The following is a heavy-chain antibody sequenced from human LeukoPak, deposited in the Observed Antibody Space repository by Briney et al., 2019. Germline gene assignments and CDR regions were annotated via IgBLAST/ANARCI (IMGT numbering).Heavy chain of an antibody. J-gene: IGHJ4*02. CDR2: ISSTSSTM. D-gene: IGHD3-10*01. CDR3: ARHLRGGYYGSGSYLV. Sequence: GGSLRLSCAASKFTFSDYYMSWIRQAPGKGLEWVSYISSTSSTMYYADSVKGRFTISRDNAKNSLYLQMNSLRAEDTAVYYCARHLRGGYYGSGSYLVWGQGTLVTVSS. CDR1: KFTFSDYY. V-gene: IGHV3-11*04.